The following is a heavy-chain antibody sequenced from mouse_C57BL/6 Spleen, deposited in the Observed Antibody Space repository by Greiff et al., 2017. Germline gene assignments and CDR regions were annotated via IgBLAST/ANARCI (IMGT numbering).Heavy chain of an antibody. CDR2: INPGSGGT. Sequence: QVQLQQSGAELVRPGTSVKVSCKASGYAFTNYLIEWVKQRPGQGLEWIGVINPGSGGTNYNEKFKGKATLTAAKSSSTAYMQLSSLTSEDSAVYFCAREGLRRPGYFDVWGTGTTVTVSS. CDR1: GYAFTNYL. D-gene: IGHD2-4*01. J-gene: IGHJ1*03. V-gene: IGHV1-54*01. CDR3: AREGLRRPGYFDV.